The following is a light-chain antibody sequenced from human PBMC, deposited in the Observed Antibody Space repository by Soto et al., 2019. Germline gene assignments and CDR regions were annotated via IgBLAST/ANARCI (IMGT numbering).Light chain of an antibody. CDR1: SSDVGGYDL. CDR3: CSYAGTYAFYV. CDR2: DVT. J-gene: IGLJ1*01. V-gene: IGLV2-11*01. Sequence: QSALTQPRSVSGSPGQSVTISCTGTSSDVGGYDLVSWYQQHPGKAPKLMIYDVTKRPSGVPDRFSGSRSGNTASLTISGLQAEDDADYYCCSYAGTYAFYVFGTETKLTVL.